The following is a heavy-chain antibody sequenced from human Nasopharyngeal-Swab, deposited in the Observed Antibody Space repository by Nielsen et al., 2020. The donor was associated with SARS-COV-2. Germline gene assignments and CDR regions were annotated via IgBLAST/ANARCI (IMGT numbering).Heavy chain of an antibody. CDR2: IDWDDDK. J-gene: IGHJ4*02. CDR3: VHAGDSSSVRFDY. D-gene: IGHD6-13*01. CDR1: GFSLSTSGMC. V-gene: IGHV2-70*12. Sequence: SGPTLVKPTQTLTLTCTFSGFSLSTSGMCVSWIRQPPGKALEWLARIDWDDDKYYSTSLKTRLTISKDTSKNQVVLTMTNMDPVDTGTYYCVHAGDSSSVRFDYWGQGTLVTVSS.